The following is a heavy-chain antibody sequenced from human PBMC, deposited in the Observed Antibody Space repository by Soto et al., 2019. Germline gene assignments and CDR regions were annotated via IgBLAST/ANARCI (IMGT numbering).Heavy chain of an antibody. D-gene: IGHD3-22*01. J-gene: IGHJ5*02. CDR3: ARAATYYYDSSGYYPFDP. Sequence: SVKVSCKASGGTFSSYAISWVRQAPGQGLEWMGGIIPIFGTANYAQKFQGRVTITADESTSTAYMELSSLRSEDTAVYYCARAATYYYDSSGYYPFDPWGQGTLVTVPQ. CDR2: IIPIFGTA. V-gene: IGHV1-69*13. CDR1: GGTFSSYA.